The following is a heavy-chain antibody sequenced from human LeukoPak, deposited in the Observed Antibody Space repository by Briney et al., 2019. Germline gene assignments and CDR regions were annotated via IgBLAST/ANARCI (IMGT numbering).Heavy chain of an antibody. Sequence: GGSLRLSCAASGFTFRNYGIHWVRQSPGKGLEWVAFISFDGRNKFYGDSVKGRFTISRDNSKNTLSLQMNSLRPEDTAIYSCAKELEHYDTLTGYFKFGSPFDIWGQGTMVTASS. CDR3: AKELEHYDTLTGYFKFGSPFDI. D-gene: IGHD3-9*01. V-gene: IGHV3-30*02. CDR1: GFTFRNYG. J-gene: IGHJ3*02. CDR2: ISFDGRNK.